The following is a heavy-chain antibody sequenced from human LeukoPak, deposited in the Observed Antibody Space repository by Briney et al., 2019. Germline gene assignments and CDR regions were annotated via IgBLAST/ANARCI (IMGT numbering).Heavy chain of an antibody. Sequence: PSETLSLTCTVSGGSISSYYWSWIRQPPGKGLEWIGYIHYTGTNYNPSLKSRVTISVDMSKNQFSLKMSSVTAADTAVYYCARAYSSSWYQDWYFDRWGRGTLVTVSS. CDR3: ARAYSSSWYQDWYFDR. CDR2: IHYTGT. D-gene: IGHD6-13*01. CDR1: GGSISSYY. J-gene: IGHJ2*01. V-gene: IGHV4-59*08.